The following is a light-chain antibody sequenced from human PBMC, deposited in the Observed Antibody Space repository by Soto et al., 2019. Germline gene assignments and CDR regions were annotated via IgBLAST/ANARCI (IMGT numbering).Light chain of an antibody. V-gene: IGKV3-11*01. CDR2: DTS. J-gene: IGKJ1*01. Sequence: EIVLTQSPATLSLSPGERGTLSCRASQSIGRYLAWYQHKPGQPPRLLIYDTSNSAPGTPGRFGGSGSGTDFTLTISSLVPEDFAVSYCVQRCFWPWTVGQGTKVEVK. CDR3: VQRCFWPWT. CDR1: QSIGRY.